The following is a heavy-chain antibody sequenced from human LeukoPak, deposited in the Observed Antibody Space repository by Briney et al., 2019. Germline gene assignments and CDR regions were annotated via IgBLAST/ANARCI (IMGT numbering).Heavy chain of an antibody. CDR2: IYPSGSTIYPSGTT. J-gene: IGHJ4*02. CDR1: GGSVSSGSYY. D-gene: IGHD1-1*01. V-gene: IGHV4-61*02. Sequence: PSQTLSLTCTVSGGSVSSGSYYWGWIRQPAGKGLEWIGRIYPSGSTIYPSGTTHYNPSLKSRVTISVDTSKNQFSLKVHSVTAADEAVYLCARGTGTTNFDYWGQRTLVTVSS. CDR3: ARGTGTTNFDY.